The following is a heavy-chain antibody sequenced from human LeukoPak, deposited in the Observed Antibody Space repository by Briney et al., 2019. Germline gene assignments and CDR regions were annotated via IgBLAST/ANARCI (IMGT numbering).Heavy chain of an antibody. CDR2: IKQDGSEK. J-gene: IGHJ3*02. V-gene: IGHV3-7*01. D-gene: IGHD6-13*01. Sequence: PGGSLRLSCAASGFTFSSYWMSWVRQAPGKGLEWVANIKQDGSEKYYVDSVKGRFTISRDNAKNSLYLQMNSLRAEDTAVYYCARDLYSSRTNDAFVIWGQGTMVTVSS. CDR1: GFTFSSYW. CDR3: ARDLYSSRTNDAFVI.